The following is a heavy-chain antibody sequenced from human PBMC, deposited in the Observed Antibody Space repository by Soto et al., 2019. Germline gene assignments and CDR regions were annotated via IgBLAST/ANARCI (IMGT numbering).Heavy chain of an antibody. Sequence: SETLSLTCRVSGGSFTSNNWWTWVRQPPGQGLEWIGEIYRTGSTNYNPSLKSRVTISLDKSENQFSLKVTSLTAADTAVYYCASRDPGTSVDYWGQGTLVTVSS. D-gene: IGHD1-7*01. J-gene: IGHJ4*02. CDR2: IYRTGST. CDR1: GGSFTSNNW. CDR3: ASRDPGTSVDY. V-gene: IGHV4-4*02.